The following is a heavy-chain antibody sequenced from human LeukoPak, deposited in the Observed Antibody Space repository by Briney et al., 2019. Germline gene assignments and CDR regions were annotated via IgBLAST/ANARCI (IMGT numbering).Heavy chain of an antibody. D-gene: IGHD3-10*01. Sequence: PSETLSLTCAVYGGSFSGYYWSWIRQPPGKGLEWIGEINNSGSTNYNPSLKSRVTISVDTSKNQFSLKLSSVTAADTAVYYCARGPPITMVRGVIITRWFDPWGQGTLVTVSS. CDR2: INNSGST. CDR3: ARGPPITMVRGVIITRWFDP. V-gene: IGHV4-34*01. J-gene: IGHJ5*02. CDR1: GGSFSGYY.